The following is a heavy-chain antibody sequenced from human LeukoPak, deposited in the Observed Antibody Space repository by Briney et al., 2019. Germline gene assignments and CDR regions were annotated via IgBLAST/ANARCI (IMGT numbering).Heavy chain of an antibody. J-gene: IGHJ3*02. Sequence: SETLSLTCTVSGGSISSSSYYWAWIRQPPGKGLEWIGSIYYSGSTYYNPSPKSRVTISVDTSKNQFSLKLSSVTAADTAVYYCASLQSSQGAFDIWGQGTMVTVSS. CDR2: IYYSGST. V-gene: IGHV4-39*01. CDR3: ASLQSSQGAFDI. CDR1: GGSISSSSYY.